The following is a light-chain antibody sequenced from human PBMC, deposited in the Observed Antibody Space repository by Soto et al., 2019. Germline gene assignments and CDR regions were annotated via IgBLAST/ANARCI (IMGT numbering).Light chain of an antibody. J-gene: IGLJ1*01. CDR2: EGS. Sequence: QAVVTQPASVSGSPGQSITISCTGTTSDVGSYNLVSWYQQHPGKAPKLMIYEGSKRPSGVSNRFSGSKSGNTASLTISGLQAEDDADYYCCSYAGSRTFSFVFGTGTKVTVL. V-gene: IGLV2-23*03. CDR1: TSDVGSYNL. CDR3: CSYAGSRTFSFV.